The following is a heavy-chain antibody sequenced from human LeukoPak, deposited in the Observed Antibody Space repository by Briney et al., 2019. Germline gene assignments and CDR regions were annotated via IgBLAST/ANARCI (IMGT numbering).Heavy chain of an antibody. Sequence: GGSLILSCAASGFTFSSYGMHWVRQAPGKGLEWVAVISYDGSNKYYADSVKGRFTISRDNSKNTLYLQMSSLRAEDTAVYYCAKIEWDDYWGQGTLVTVSS. CDR2: ISYDGSNK. CDR3: AKIEWDDY. J-gene: IGHJ4*02. V-gene: IGHV3-30*18. D-gene: IGHD1-26*01. CDR1: GFTFSSYG.